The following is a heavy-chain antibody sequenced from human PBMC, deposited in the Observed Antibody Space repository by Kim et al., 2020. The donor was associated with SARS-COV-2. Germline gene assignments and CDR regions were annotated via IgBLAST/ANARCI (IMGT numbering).Heavy chain of an antibody. CDR3: AREDIVATVVDY. Sequence: SETLSLTCTVSGGSISSGSYYWSWIRQPAGKGLEWIGRIYTSGSANYNPSLKSRVTIAVDTSKNQFSLKQSSVTAADTAVYYCAREDIVATVVDYWGQGTLVTVSA. CDR2: IYTSGSA. J-gene: IGHJ4*02. D-gene: IGHD5-12*01. V-gene: IGHV4-61*02. CDR1: GGSISSGSYY.